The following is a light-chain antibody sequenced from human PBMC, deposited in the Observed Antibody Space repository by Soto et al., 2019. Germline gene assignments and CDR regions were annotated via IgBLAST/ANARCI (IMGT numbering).Light chain of an antibody. CDR3: AAWDDSLNGVV. CDR1: SSNIRSNT. J-gene: IGLJ2*01. V-gene: IGLV1-44*01. Sequence: QSVLTQPPSASGTPGQRVTISCSGSSSNIRSNTVNGYQQLPGTAPKLLIYSNNQRPSGVPDRFSGSKSGTSASLAISGLQSEDEADYYCAAWDDSLNGVVFGGGTKLTVL. CDR2: SNN.